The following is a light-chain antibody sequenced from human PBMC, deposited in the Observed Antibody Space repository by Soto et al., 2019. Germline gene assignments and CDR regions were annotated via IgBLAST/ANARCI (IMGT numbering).Light chain of an antibody. Sequence: QSVLTQPASVSGSPGQSLTISCTGTSSDIGSYNRVSWYQQHPGKAPKLMIYEDTQRPSRVSNRFSGSKSGNTASLTITGLQAEDEADYYCCSYAGPTIFVVFGGGTKLTVL. J-gene: IGLJ2*01. CDR2: EDT. V-gene: IGLV2-23*02. CDR3: CSYAGPTIFVV. CDR1: SSDIGSYNR.